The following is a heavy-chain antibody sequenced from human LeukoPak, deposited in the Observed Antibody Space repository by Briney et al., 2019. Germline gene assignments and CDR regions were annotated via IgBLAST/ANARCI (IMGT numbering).Heavy chain of an antibody. J-gene: IGHJ5*02. CDR2: IGGSGGST. D-gene: IGHD5-12*01. CDR1: GFTFSSYA. CDR3: AKVSGYDYPASYNWFDP. Sequence: PGGSLRLSCAASGFTFSSYAMSWVRQAPGKGLEWVSAIGGSGGSTYYADSVKGRFTISSDNSKNTLYLQMNSLRAEDTAVYYCAKVSGYDYPASYNWFDPWGQGTLVTVSS. V-gene: IGHV3-23*01.